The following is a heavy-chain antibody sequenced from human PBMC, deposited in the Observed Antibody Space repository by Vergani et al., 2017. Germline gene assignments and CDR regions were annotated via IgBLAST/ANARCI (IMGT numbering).Heavy chain of an antibody. CDR3: ARGHYDYWSGYHSYYFDY. CDR2: INHSGST. CDR1: GGSFSGYY. V-gene: IGHV4-34*01. Sequence: QVQLQQWGAGLLKPSETLSLTCAVYGGSFSGYYWSWIRQPPGKGLEWIGEINHSGSTNYNPSLKSRVTISVDTSKNKLSLKLISVTAADTTVYYYARGHYDYWSGYHSYYFDYWGQGTLVTVSS. J-gene: IGHJ4*02. D-gene: IGHD3-3*01.